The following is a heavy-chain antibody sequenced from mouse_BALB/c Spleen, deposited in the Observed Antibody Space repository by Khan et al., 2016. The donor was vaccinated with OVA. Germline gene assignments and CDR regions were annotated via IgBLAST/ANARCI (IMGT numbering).Heavy chain of an antibody. CDR3: ARRTTGYTMDY. V-gene: IGHV1-4*01. Sequence: VKLVESGAELARPGASVRMSCKASGYTFTSNTMHWVKQRPGQGLEWIGYINPRSGYTNYNQNFKDKATLTADKSSSTAYMQLSSLTSEDSAVYYCARRTTGYTMDYWGQGTSVTVSS. D-gene: IGHD2-14*01. CDR1: GYTFTSNT. CDR2: INPRSGYT. J-gene: IGHJ4*01.